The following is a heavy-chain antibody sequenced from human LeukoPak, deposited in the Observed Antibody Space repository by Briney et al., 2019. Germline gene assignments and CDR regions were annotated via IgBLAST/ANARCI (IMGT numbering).Heavy chain of an antibody. D-gene: IGHD6-19*01. CDR2: IYYSGST. V-gene: IGHV4-39*07. CDR1: GGSISSSSYY. CDR3: ARDVSSGWFSIPNWFDP. Sequence: PSETLSLTCTVSGGSISSSSYYWGWIRQPPGKGLEWIGSIYYSGSTYYNPSLKSRVTISVDTSKNQFSLKLSSVTAADTAVYYCARDVSSGWFSIPNWFDPWGQGTLVTVSS. J-gene: IGHJ5*02.